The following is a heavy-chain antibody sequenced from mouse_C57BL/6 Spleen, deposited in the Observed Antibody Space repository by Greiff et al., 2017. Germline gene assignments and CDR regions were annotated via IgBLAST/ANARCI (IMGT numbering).Heavy chain of an antibody. J-gene: IGHJ4*01. CDR2: ISYDGSN. CDR3: ARVLTRAMDY. CDR1: GYSITSGYY. D-gene: IGHD4-1*01. Sequence: VQLQESGPGLVKPSQSLSLTCSVTGYSITSGYYWNWIRQFPGNKLEWMGYISYDGSNNYNPSLKNRISITRDTSKNQFFLKLNSVTTEDTATYYCARVLTRAMDYWGQGTSVTVSS. V-gene: IGHV3-6*01.